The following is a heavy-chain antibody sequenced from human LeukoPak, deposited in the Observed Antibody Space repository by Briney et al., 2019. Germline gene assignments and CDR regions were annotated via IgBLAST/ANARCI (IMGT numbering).Heavy chain of an antibody. D-gene: IGHD6-13*01. CDR2: IYYSGST. Sequence: SETLSLTCTVSGGSISSYYWSWIRQPPGKGLEWVGYIYYSGSTNYNPSLKSRITISVDTSKNQYSLKQLPVTAADTDVSSVARSTYSSQDYWGQGTLVSVSS. J-gene: IGHJ4*02. CDR1: GGSISSYY. CDR3: ARSTYSSQDY. V-gene: IGHV4-59*08.